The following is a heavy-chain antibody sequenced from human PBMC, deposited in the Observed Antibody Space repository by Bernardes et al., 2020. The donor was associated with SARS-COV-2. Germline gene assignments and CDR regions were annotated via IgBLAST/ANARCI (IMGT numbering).Heavy chain of an antibody. CDR1: GFTVSSNY. J-gene: IGHJ6*02. Sequence: GVLRLSCAASGFTVSSNYMSWVRQAPGKGLEWVSVIYSGGSTYYADSVKGRFTISRDNSKNTLYLQMNSLRAEDTAVYYCARELIVVVPTYYYYGMDVWGQGTTVTVSS. CDR3: ARELIVVVPTYYYYGMDV. D-gene: IGHD2-2*01. V-gene: IGHV3-53*01. CDR2: IYSGGST.